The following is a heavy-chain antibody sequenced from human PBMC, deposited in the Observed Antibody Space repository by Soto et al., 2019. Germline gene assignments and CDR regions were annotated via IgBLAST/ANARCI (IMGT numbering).Heavy chain of an antibody. J-gene: IGHJ4*02. D-gene: IGHD3-22*01. V-gene: IGHV3-30-3*01. Sequence: PGGSLRLSCAASGFTFSSYAMHWVRQAPGKGLEWVAVISYDGSNKYYADSVKGRFTISRDNSKNTLYLQMNSLRAEDTAVYYCXRDQSPYYYDSSGYYGYWGQGTLVTVSS. CDR3: XRDQSPYYYDSSGYYGY. CDR2: ISYDGSNK. CDR1: GFTFSSYA.